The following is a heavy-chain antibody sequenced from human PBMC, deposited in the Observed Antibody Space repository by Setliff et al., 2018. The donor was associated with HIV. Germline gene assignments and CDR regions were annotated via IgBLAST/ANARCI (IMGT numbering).Heavy chain of an antibody. J-gene: IGHJ4*02. Sequence: GASVKVSCKASGGTFSSYAIGWVRQAPGQGLEWMGWISAYNGNTNYAQKLQGRVTMTTDTSTNTAYMELRSLRSDDTAVYYCARTKELEHYYDSSGYYLDYWGQGTLVTVSS. D-gene: IGHD3-22*01. CDR2: ISAYNGNT. CDR3: ARTKELEHYYDSSGYYLDY. V-gene: IGHV1-18*01. CDR1: GGTFSSYA.